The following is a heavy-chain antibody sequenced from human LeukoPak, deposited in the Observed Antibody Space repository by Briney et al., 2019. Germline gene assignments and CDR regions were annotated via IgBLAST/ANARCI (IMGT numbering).Heavy chain of an antibody. Sequence: GRSLRLSCAASGFTFSSYGMPWVRQAPGKGLEWVAVIWYDGSNKYYADSVKGRFTISRDNSKNTLYLQMNSLRAEDTAVYYCARGAKRGSYVDYWGQGTLVTVSS. CDR1: GFTFSSYG. CDR3: ARGAKRGSYVDY. D-gene: IGHD3-16*01. CDR2: IWYDGSNK. J-gene: IGHJ4*02. V-gene: IGHV3-33*01.